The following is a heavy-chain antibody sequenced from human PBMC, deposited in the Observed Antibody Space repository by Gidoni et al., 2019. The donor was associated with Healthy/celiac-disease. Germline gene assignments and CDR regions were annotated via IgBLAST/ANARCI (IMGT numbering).Heavy chain of an antibody. CDR2: IYWDDDK. J-gene: IGHJ4*02. Sequence: QITLKESGPTLVKPTQTLTLTCTFSGFSLSTSGVGVGWIRQPPGKALEWLALIYWDDDKRYSPSLKSRLTITKDTSKNQVVLTMTNMDPVDTATYYCAHSCNYDSRGYYYFDYWGQGTLVTVSS. D-gene: IGHD3-22*01. CDR1: GFSLSTSGVG. CDR3: AHSCNYDSRGYYYFDY. V-gene: IGHV2-5*02.